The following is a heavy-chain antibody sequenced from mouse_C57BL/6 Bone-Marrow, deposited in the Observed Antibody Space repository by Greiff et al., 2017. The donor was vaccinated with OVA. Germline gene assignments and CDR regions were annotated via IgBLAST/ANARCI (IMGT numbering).Heavy chain of an antibody. CDR3: TRGYYYGSSGYFDV. D-gene: IGHD1-1*01. CDR2: IYPGNSDT. V-gene: IGHV1-5*01. Sequence: EVQLQQSGTVLARPGASVKMSCKTSGYTFTSYWMHWVKQRPGQGLEWIGAIYPGNSDTSNNQKFKGKAKLTAVTSAITAYSELSSLTNEDSAVYYCTRGYYYGSSGYFDVWGTGTTVTVSS. J-gene: IGHJ1*03. CDR1: GYTFTSYW.